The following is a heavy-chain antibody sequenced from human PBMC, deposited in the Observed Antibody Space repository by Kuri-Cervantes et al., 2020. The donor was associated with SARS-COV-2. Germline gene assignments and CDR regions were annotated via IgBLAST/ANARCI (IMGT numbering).Heavy chain of an antibody. V-gene: IGHV3-23*01. D-gene: IGHD6-6*01. J-gene: IGHJ4*02. CDR2: ISGSGGST. Sequence: GGSLRLSCPASGFTFSSYAMSWVRQAPGKGLEWVSAISGSGGSTYYADSVKGRFTISRDNSKNTLYLQMNSLRAEDTAVYYCAGVGRSSSYSLAARDYWGQGTLVTVSS. CDR3: AGVGRSSSYSLAARDY. CDR1: GFTFSSYA.